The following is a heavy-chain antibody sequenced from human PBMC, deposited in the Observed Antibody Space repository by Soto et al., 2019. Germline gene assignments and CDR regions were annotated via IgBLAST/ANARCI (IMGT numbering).Heavy chain of an antibody. Sequence: EVQLLESGGGLVQPGGSLRLSCAASGFTFSSYAMSWVRQAPGKGLEWVSAISGSGGSTYYADSVKGRFTISRDNSKNTLYRQMNSLRAEDTAVYYWAKRDSSEAWAFDIWGQGTMVTVAS. CDR3: AKRDSSEAWAFDI. CDR1: GFTFSSYA. D-gene: IGHD3-22*01. V-gene: IGHV3-23*01. CDR2: ISGSGGST. J-gene: IGHJ3*02.